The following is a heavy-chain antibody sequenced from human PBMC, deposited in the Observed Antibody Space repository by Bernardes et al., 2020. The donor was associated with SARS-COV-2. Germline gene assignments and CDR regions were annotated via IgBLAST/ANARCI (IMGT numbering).Heavy chain of an antibody. J-gene: IGHJ4*02. V-gene: IGHV3-74*01. CDR3: ERGSGYYYFDF. CDR2: ISEACGAI. CDR1: GYTFSSDC. Sequence: GTLRLSCSASGYTFSSDCLHWGRKGPGKGLVWVSGISEACGAIRSSDSLKGRFTISRDNAKNTLFLQMSSLTADDTAVYYCERGSGYYYFDFCGPGALDTVSS. D-gene: IGHD5-12*01.